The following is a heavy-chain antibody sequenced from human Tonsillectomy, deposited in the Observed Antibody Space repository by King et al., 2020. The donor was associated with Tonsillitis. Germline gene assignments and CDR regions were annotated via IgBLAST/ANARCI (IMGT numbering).Heavy chain of an antibody. CDR1: GGNFSSFA. D-gene: IGHD1-1*01. J-gene: IGHJ6*03. CDR3: AREGGLDRTGNYYYYYMDV. Sequence: HAQLVQSGAEVKKPGSSVKVSCKASGGNFSSFALSWVRQAPGQGLEWMGGIIPIFDTPNYAQKFQGRVTITADKFTTTSYMELRSLRSEDTAVYYCAREGGLDRTGNYYYYYMDVWGRGTTVTVSS. V-gene: IGHV1-69*06. CDR2: IIPIFDTP.